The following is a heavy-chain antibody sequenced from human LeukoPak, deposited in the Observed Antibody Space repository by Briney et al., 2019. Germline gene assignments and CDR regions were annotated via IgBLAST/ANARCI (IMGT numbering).Heavy chain of an antibody. V-gene: IGHV3-48*03. CDR2: ISSSGSTI. CDR3: ARDSRVVAYYYYYMDV. Sequence: GGSPRLSCAASGFTFSSYEMNWVRQAPGKGLEWVSYISSSGSTIYYADSVKGRFTISRDNAKNSLYLQMNSLRAEDTAVYYCARDSRVVAYYYYYMDVWGKGTTVTISS. J-gene: IGHJ6*03. CDR1: GFTFSSYE. D-gene: IGHD2-21*01.